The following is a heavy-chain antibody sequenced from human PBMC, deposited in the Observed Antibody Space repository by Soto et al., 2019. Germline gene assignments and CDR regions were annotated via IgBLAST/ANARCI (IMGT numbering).Heavy chain of an antibody. V-gene: IGHV1-69*13. CDR3: ASPKAIFGVYPFDY. J-gene: IGHJ4*02. CDR1: GGTFSSYA. D-gene: IGHD3-3*01. CDR2: IIPIFGTA. Sequence: GASVKVSCKASGGTFSSYAISWVRQAPGQGLEWMGGIIPIFGTANYAQKFQGRVTITADESTSTAYMELSSLRSEDTDVYYCASPKAIFGVYPFDYWGQGTLVTVSS.